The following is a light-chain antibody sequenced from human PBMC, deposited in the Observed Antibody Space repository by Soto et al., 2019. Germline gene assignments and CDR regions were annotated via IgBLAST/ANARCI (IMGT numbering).Light chain of an antibody. CDR2: GAS. V-gene: IGKV1-39*01. Sequence: GHRVTITCRASQSIANYLNWYQQRPGTAPKLLIYGASNLHSGVPSNFSGSGSGTDFTLTISGLQLEDFATYYCQQSFTTPRTFGQGTKVDIK. CDR3: QQSFTTPRT. J-gene: IGKJ1*01. CDR1: QSIANY.